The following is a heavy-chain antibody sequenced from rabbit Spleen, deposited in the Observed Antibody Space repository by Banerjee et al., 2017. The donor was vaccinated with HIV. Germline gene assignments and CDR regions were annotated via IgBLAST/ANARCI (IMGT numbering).Heavy chain of an antibody. CDR3: ARDTGSSFSSYGMDL. V-gene: IGHV1S45*01. Sequence: QEQLVESGGGLVQLEGSLALTCKASGFSFSSSDYICWVRQAPGKGLEWISCIAGSSSGFTYSATWAKGRFTISKTSSTTVTLQMTSLTAADTATYFCARDTGSSFSSYGMDLWGPGTLVTVS. D-gene: IGHD8-1*01. CDR2: IAGSSSGFT. J-gene: IGHJ6*01. CDR1: GFSFSSSDY.